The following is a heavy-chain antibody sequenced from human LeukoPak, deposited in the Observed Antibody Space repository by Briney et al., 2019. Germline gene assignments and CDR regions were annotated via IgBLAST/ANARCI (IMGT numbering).Heavy chain of an antibody. J-gene: IGHJ6*02. CDR3: ARSVTANYGVDV. CDR1: GFTFSSYA. CDR2: ISYDGYNK. V-gene: IGHV3-30-3*01. D-gene: IGHD4-17*01. Sequence: GGSLRLSCAASGFTFSSYAMTWVRQAPGKGLEWVAVISYDGYNKNYADSVKGRFTISRDSSKNTLYLQMNSLKAEDTAVYYCARSVTANYGVDVWGQGTTVTVSS.